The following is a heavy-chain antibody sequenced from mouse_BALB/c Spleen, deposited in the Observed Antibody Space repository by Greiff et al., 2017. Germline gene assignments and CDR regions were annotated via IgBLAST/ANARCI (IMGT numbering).Heavy chain of an antibody. J-gene: IGHJ4*01. CDR1: GYTFTSYW. CDR2: IDPYDSET. Sequence: QVHVKQSGAELVRPGASVKLSCKASGYTFTSYWMNWVKQRPEQGLEWIGRIDPYDSETHYNQKFKDKAILTVDKSSSTAYMQLSSLTSEDSAVYYCARERVPYAMDYWGQGTSVTVSS. CDR3: ARERVPYAMDY. V-gene: IGHV1-52*01.